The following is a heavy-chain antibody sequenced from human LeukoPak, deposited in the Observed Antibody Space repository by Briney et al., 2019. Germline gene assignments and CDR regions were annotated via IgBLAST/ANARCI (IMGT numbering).Heavy chain of an antibody. D-gene: IGHD3-10*01. CDR1: GFTFSSYW. CDR3: ARDYYGSGSYYFISYYYYYMDV. Sequence: GGSLRLSCAASGFTFSSYWMSWVRQAPGKGLEWVANIKQDGSEKYYVDSVKGRFTISRDNAKNSLYLQMNSLRAEDTAVYYCARDYYGSGSYYFISYYYYYMDVWGKGTTVTISS. J-gene: IGHJ6*03. V-gene: IGHV3-7*01. CDR2: IKQDGSEK.